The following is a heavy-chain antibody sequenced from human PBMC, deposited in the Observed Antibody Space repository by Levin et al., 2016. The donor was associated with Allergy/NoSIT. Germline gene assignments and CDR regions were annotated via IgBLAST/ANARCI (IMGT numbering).Heavy chain of an antibody. Sequence: WVRQAPGQGLEWVGWINTDTGDPTYVQGFTGRFVFSLDTSVSRAYLQISSLKAEDTAVYYCARGRYCAGDCPPYFDYWGQGTLVTVSS. V-gene: IGHV7-4-1*02. D-gene: IGHD2-21*02. CDR3: ARGRYCAGDCPPYFDY. CDR2: INTDTGDP. J-gene: IGHJ4*02.